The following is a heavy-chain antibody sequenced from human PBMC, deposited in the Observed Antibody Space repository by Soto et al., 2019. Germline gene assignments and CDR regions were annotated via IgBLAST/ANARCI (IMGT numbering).Heavy chain of an antibody. CDR2: ISWNSGSI. J-gene: IGHJ6*03. CDR3: AKEGARVAAAPPRYYYYMDV. D-gene: IGHD6-13*01. CDR1: GFTFDDYA. V-gene: IGHV3-9*01. Sequence: GGSLRLSCAASGFTFDDYAMHWVRQAPGKGLEWVSGISWNSGSIGYADSVKGRFTIARDNAKNSLYLQMNSLRAEDTALYYCAKEGARVAAAPPRYYYYMDVWGKGTTVTVSS.